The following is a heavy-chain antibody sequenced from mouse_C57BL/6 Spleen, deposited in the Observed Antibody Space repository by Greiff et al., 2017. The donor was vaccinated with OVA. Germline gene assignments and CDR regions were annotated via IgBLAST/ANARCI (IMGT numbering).Heavy chain of an antibody. D-gene: IGHD2-4*01. J-gene: IGHJ2*01. Sequence: VQLQQSGPELVKPGASVKISCKASGYTFTDYYMNWVKQSHGKSLAWIGDINPNNGGTSYNQKFKGKATLTVDKSSSTAYMELRSLTSGDSAVYYCARDEYDEDYFDCWGKGTTLTVSS. CDR1: GYTFTDYY. CDR2: INPNNGGT. V-gene: IGHV1-26*01. CDR3: ARDEYDEDYFDC.